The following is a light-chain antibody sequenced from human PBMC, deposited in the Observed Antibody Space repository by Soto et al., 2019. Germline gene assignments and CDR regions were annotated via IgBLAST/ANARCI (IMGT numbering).Light chain of an antibody. CDR3: TSFTTAYTHV. V-gene: IGLV2-14*03. CDR2: DVT. Sequence: ALTQPASVSGSPGQSITVSCTGASSDIGRYDYVSWYQQHPGKVPKLLIYDVTNRPSGVSNRFSGSKSGNTASLTISGLQAEDEADNYCTSFTTAYTHVFGTGTKVTVL. CDR1: SSDIGRYDY. J-gene: IGLJ1*01.